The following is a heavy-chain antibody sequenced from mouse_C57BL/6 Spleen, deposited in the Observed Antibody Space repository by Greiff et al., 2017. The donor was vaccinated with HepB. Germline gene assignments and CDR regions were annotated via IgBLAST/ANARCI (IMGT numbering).Heavy chain of an antibody. D-gene: IGHD2-5*01. J-gene: IGHJ4*01. CDR2: IWSGGST. Sequence: QVQLKQSGPGLVQPSQSLSITCTVSGFSLTSYGVHWVRQSPGKGLEWLGVIWSGGSTDYNAAFISRLSISKDNSKSPVFFKMNSLQADDTAIYYCARKGTYYSNYVDYAMDYWGQGTSVTVSS. CDR3: ARKGTYYSNYVDYAMDY. V-gene: IGHV2-2*01. CDR1: GFSLTSYG.